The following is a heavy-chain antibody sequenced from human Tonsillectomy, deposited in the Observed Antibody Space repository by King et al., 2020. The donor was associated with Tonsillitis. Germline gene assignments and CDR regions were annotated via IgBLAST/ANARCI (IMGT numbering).Heavy chain of an antibody. V-gene: IGHV4-39*01. CDR1: GDSISSDSHY. CDR2: IYDSVST. CDR3: SRLTFGSGTYNAFDI. J-gene: IGHJ3*02. D-gene: IGHD3-10*01. Sequence: QLQESGPGLVKSSETLSLTCTVSGDSISSDSHYWGWIRQPPGKELQWIGSIYDSVSTQYNPSRKSRVTLSVDTSKNQLSLKLSSVTAADTAIYYCSRLTFGSGTYNAFDIWGQGTRVTVSS.